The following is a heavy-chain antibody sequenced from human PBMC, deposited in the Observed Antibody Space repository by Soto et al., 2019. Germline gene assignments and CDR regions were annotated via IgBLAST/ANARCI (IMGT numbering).Heavy chain of an antibody. CDR1: GYTFTGYY. J-gene: IGHJ6*02. Sequence: ASVKVSCKASGYTFTGYYMHWVRQAPGQGLEWMGWINPNSGGTNYAQKFQGRVTMTRDTPISTAYMELSRLRSDDTAVYYCARDRSGSYYNYYYYGMDVWGQGTTVTVSS. CDR3: ARDRSGSYYNYYYYGMDV. CDR2: INPNSGGT. V-gene: IGHV1-2*02. D-gene: IGHD3-10*01.